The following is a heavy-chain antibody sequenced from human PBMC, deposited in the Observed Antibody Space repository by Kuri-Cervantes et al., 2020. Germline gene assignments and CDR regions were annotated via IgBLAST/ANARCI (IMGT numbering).Heavy chain of an antibody. V-gene: IGHV2-5*05. Sequence: SGPTLVKPTQTLTLTCTFSGFSLSTSGVGVGWIRQPPGKALEWLALIYWDDDKRYGPSLKSRLTITKDTSKNQVVLTMTNMDPVDTATYYCAHTEVGATPFDYWGQGTLVTVSS. CDR2: IYWDDDK. D-gene: IGHD1-26*01. J-gene: IGHJ4*02. CDR1: GFSLSTSGVG. CDR3: AHTEVGATPFDY.